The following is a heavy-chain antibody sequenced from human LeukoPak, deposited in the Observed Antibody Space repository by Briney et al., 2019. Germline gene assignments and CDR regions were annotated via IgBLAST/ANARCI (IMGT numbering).Heavy chain of an antibody. CDR1: GYTFTSYG. D-gene: IGHD6-19*01. CDR3: VRVYSSGWYGLYYFDY. J-gene: IGHJ4*02. CDR2: ISAYNGNT. Sequence: ASVKVSCKASGYTFTSYGISWVRQAPGQGLEWMGWISAYNGNTNYAQKLQGRVTMTTDTSTSTAYMELWSLRSDDTAVYYCVRVYSSGWYGLYYFDYWGQGTLVTVSS. V-gene: IGHV1-18*01.